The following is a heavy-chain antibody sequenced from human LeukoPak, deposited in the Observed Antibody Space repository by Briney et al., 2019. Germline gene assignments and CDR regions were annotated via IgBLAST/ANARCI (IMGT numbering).Heavy chain of an antibody. CDR3: AKGGKFDP. Sequence: PGGSLRLSCAASGFTFDDYGMSWVRQVSGKGLEWVSGINWSGGSTLYADSVKGRFTISRDNSKNTLYLQMNSLRAEDTAVYYCAKGGKFDPWGQGTLVTVSS. CDR1: GFTFDDYG. CDR2: INWSGGST. J-gene: IGHJ5*02. V-gene: IGHV3-20*04.